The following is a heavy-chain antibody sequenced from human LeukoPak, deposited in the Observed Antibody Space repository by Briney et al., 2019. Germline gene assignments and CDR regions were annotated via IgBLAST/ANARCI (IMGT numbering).Heavy chain of an antibody. CDR2: INSDGSST. J-gene: IGHJ4*02. V-gene: IGHV3-74*01. D-gene: IGHD2-8*01. CDR1: GCTFSSNW. CDR3: ARGDDIVLMVYAPFFDY. Sequence: PGGSLRLSCAASGCTFSSNWMHSVRQATGKGLVWVSRINSDGSSTSYADSVKGRFTISRDNAKNTLYLQMNSLRAEDTAVYYCARGDDIVLMVYAPFFDYWGQGTLVTVSS.